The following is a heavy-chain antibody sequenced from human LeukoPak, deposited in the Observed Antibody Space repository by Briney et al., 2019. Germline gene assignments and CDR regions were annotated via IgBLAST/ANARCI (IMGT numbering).Heavy chain of an antibody. J-gene: IGHJ4*02. Sequence: GGSLRLSCAASGFSFSDYAMDWVRQGPGKGLEWVAVISYSGQQKYYGDSVKGRFTVSRDNPKNTLYLQMNNLRDDDTAVYYCARVFLERLTSGYFDNWGQGTLVTVSP. D-gene: IGHD3-3*01. CDR1: GFSFSDYA. CDR3: ARVFLERLTSGYFDN. CDR2: ISYSGQQK. V-gene: IGHV3-30*04.